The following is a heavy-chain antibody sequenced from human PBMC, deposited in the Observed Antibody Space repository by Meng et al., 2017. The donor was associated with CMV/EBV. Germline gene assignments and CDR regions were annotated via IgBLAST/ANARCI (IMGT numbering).Heavy chain of an antibody. V-gene: IGHV3-7*01. D-gene: IGHD3-3*01. CDR3: ARVILPSSFDFWSGYLEAGIYYFDY. Sequence: GESLKISCTAPGFTFSSYWMTWVRQAPGKGLEWVANINQDGSEKYYVDSVKGRFTMSRDNAKKSVYLQMNSLRAEDTAVYYCARVILPSSFDFWSGYLEAGIYYFDYWGQGTLVTVSS. CDR2: INQDGSEK. J-gene: IGHJ4*02. CDR1: GFTFSSYW.